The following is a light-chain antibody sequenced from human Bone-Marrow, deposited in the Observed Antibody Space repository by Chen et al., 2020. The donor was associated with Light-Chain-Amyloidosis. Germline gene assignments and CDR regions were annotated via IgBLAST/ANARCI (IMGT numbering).Light chain of an antibody. J-gene: IGKJ5*01. CDR2: DAS. V-gene: IGKV3-15*01. CDR1: SRVGRT. CDR3: QQYYSTPHT. Sequence: VLTQSPATLSASAGERATLSCRASSRVGRTLAWYQHKPGQPPRLLIYDASIRATGIPDRFSGSGSGTDFTLTISGLQSEDSAVYYCQQYYSTPHTFGQGTRLEIK.